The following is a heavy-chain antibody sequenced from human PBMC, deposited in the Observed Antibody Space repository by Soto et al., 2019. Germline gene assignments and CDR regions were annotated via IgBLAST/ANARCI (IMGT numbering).Heavy chain of an antibody. CDR1: GGSISSHS. CDR2: VYSSGST. CDR3: ARRVQANSTVVQGNWLDP. J-gene: IGHJ5*02. D-gene: IGHD1-1*01. V-gene: IGHV4-59*08. Sequence: SETLSLTCSVSGGSISSHSWNWIRQPPGRGLEWIGHVYSSGSTNYNPSLESRVTISVDTSKNQFSLKLTSLTAADTAVYYCARRVQANSTVVQGNWLDPWGQGTLVTVSS.